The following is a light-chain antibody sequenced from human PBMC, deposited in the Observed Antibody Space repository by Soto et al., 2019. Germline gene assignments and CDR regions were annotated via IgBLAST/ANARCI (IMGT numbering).Light chain of an antibody. J-gene: IGKJ5*01. CDR1: QSVSSN. V-gene: IGKV3-15*01. CDR2: GAS. Sequence: EIVMTQSPATLSVSPGERATLSCRASQSVSSNLAWYQQKPGQAPRLLIYGASTRATGIPARFSGSGSGTEFTLTISSLQSEDFAVYYCQHRSSWPRFGQGTRLEIK. CDR3: QHRSSWPR.